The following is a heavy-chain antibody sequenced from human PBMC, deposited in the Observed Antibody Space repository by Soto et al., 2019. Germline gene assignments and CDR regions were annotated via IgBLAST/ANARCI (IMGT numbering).Heavy chain of an antibody. CDR3: ARDPPYYDILTGLPRYYFDY. CDR1: GYTFTSYY. CDR2: INPSGGST. J-gene: IGHJ4*02. Sequence: GASVKVSCKASGYTFTSYYMHWVRQAPGQGLEWMGIINPSGGSTSYAQKFQGKVTMTRDTSTSTVYMELSSLRSEDTAVYYCARDPPYYDILTGLPRYYFDYWGQGTLVTVSS. D-gene: IGHD3-9*01. V-gene: IGHV1-46*03.